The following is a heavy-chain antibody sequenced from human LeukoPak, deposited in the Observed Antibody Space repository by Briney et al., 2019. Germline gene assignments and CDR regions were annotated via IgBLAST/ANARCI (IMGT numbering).Heavy chain of an antibody. J-gene: IGHJ4*02. D-gene: IGHD5-18*01. Sequence: GGSLRLSCAASGFTFSSYAMHRVRQAPGKGLEWVAVISYDGSNKYYADSVKGRFTISRDNSKNTLYLQMNSLRAEDTAVYYCANRGYRGWGQGTLVTVSS. CDR2: ISYDGSNK. CDR3: ANRGYRG. CDR1: GFTFSSYA. V-gene: IGHV3-30*04.